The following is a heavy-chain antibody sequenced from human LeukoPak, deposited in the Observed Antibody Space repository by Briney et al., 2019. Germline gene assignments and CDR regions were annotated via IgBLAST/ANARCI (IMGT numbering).Heavy chain of an antibody. CDR2: IKQDGSEK. J-gene: IGHJ3*02. V-gene: IGHV3-7*01. CDR1: GFTFSSYA. CDR3: AREGTNDFWSGTSDAFDI. D-gene: IGHD3-3*01. Sequence: GGSLRLSCAASGFTFSSYAMSWVRQAPGKGLEWVANIKQDGSEKYYVDSVKGRFTISRDNAKNSLYLQMNSLRAEDTAVYYCAREGTNDFWSGTSDAFDIWGQGTMVTVSS.